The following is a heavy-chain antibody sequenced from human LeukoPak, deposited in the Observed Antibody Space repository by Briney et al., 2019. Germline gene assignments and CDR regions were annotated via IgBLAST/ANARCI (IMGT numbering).Heavy chain of an antibody. CDR1: GFTFTSYA. Sequence: QAGGSLRLSCAASGFTFTSYAMSWVRQAPGKGLEWVSVVSGSGASTYYADSVKGRFTISRDNSKNTLYLQMNSLRAEDTAVNYCAKDPRRFDYWGQGTLVTVSS. CDR3: AKDPRRFDY. V-gene: IGHV3-23*01. J-gene: IGHJ4*02. CDR2: VSGSGAST.